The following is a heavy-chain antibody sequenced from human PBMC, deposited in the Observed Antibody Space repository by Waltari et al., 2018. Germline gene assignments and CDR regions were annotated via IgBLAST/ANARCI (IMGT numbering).Heavy chain of an antibody. CDR1: GGSISSGGYY. J-gene: IGHJ4*02. Sequence: QVQLQEQRPGLVKPSQTLSLTCTVSGGSISSGGYYWSWIRQHPGKGLEWIGYIYYSGSTYYNPSLKSRVTISVDTSKNQFSLKLSSVTAADTAVYYCARNRVGMNPYYFDYWGQGTLVTVSS. D-gene: IGHD2-21*01. V-gene: IGHV4-31*03. CDR2: IYYSGST. CDR3: ARNRVGMNPYYFDY.